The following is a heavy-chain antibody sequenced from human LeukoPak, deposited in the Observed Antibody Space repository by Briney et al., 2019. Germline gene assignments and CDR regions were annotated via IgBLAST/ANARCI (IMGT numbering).Heavy chain of an antibody. CDR3: ARDLRGDYVEWYFDL. V-gene: IGHV3-21*01. J-gene: IGHJ2*01. CDR1: GFTFSGYD. D-gene: IGHD4-17*01. CDR2: ISGSSSYI. Sequence: PGGSLRLSCAASGFTFSGYDMNWVRQAPGKGLEWVSSISGSSSYIYYADSMKGRFTISRDNAKNSLYLQMNSLRAEDTAVYYCARDLRGDYVEWYFDLWGRGTLVTVSS.